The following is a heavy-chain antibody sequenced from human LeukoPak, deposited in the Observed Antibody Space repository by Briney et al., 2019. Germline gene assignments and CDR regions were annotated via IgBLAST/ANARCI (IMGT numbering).Heavy chain of an antibody. D-gene: IGHD3-3*01. CDR1: GGSISSDGYY. J-gene: IGHJ4*02. CDR2: IYYSGST. Sequence: SETLSLTCTVSGGSISSDGYYWGWIRQHPGKGLEWIGHIYYSGSTYYNPSLKSRVTISVDTSKNQFSLKLTSVTAADRAVYYCARSRSGYYGDVDYWGQGTLVTVSS. CDR3: ARSRSGYYGDVDY. V-gene: IGHV4-31*03.